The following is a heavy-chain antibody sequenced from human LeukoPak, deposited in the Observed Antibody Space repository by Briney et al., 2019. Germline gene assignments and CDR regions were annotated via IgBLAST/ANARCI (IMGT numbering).Heavy chain of an antibody. Sequence: SETLSLTCTVSGGSINSYYWSWIRQPPGKGLECIAYIYYSDSTNYKPSLKSRVTVSVDTSKNQFSLKLSSVTAADTAVYYCARFPGGAEYRHYYYMDVWGTGTTVTVSS. CDR2: IYYSDST. D-gene: IGHD1-14*01. CDR3: ARFPGGAEYRHYYYMDV. J-gene: IGHJ6*03. CDR1: GGSINSYY. V-gene: IGHV4-59*01.